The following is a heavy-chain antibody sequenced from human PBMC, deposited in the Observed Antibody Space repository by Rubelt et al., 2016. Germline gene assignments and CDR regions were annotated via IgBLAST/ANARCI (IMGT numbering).Heavy chain of an antibody. CDR2: IYSGGNT. CDR3: ARVMVAATLDY. V-gene: IGHV3-66*02. J-gene: IGHJ4*02. CDR1: SSNY. D-gene: IGHD2-15*01. Sequence: SSNYMSWVRQAPGKGLEWVSVIYSGGNTYYADSVKGRFTISRDNSKNTLYLQMNSLRAEDTAVYYCARVMVAATLDYWGQGTLVTVSS.